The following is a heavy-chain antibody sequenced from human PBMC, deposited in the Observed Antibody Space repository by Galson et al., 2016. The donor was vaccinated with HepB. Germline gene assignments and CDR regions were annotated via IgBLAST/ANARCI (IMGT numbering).Heavy chain of an antibody. V-gene: IGHV5-51*01. CDR2: IYPGDSDT. J-gene: IGHJ4*02. CDR1: GYSFTTYW. CDR3: ARLGYCSSTSCYGVDY. D-gene: IGHD2-2*01. Sequence: QSGAEVKKPGESLKISCKSSGYSFTTYWIAWVRQMPGKGLEWMGNIYPGDSDTRYSSSFQGLVTISADKSIRTAYLQWSSLKASDTAMYHCARLGYCSSTSCYGVDYWGQGTLVTVSS.